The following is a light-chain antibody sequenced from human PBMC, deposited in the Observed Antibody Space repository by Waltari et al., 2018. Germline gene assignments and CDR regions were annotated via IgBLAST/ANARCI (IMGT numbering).Light chain of an antibody. Sequence: IQLTQPPSPLPASVETEVSIACRASQYISDYLNWYQQKPGKAPKLLISAASSLQSGVPSRFSGSGSGTVFTLTISNLQPEDFATYYCQQSKNAPLTFGGGTRVEI. CDR1: QYISDY. V-gene: IGKV1-39*01. J-gene: IGKJ4*01. CDR2: AAS. CDR3: QQSKNAPLT.